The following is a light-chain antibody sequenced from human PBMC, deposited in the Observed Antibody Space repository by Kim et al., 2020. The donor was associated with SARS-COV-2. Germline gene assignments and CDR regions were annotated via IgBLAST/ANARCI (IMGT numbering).Light chain of an antibody. CDR3: QVWDSSTWV. V-gene: IGLV3-9*01. Sequence: VVKGQEARITGGGNNNGSKKVNWYEKKPGKAPVMVFYRDSNRPSGIPERFSGSNAGNTATLTISRAQAGDEADYYCQVWDSSTWVLGGGNQLTV. CDR2: RDS. J-gene: IGLJ3*02. CDR1: NNGSKK.